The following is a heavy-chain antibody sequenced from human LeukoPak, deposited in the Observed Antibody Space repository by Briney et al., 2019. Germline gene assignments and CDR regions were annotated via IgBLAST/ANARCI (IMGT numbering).Heavy chain of an antibody. CDR3: AKDTTGLDY. CDR1: GFTFSSYG. CDR2: ISYDGSNK. D-gene: IGHD1-1*01. Sequence: GGSLRLSCAASGFTFSSYGMHWVRQAPGKGLEWVAVISYDGSNKYYADSVKGRFTISRDNSKNTLYLQMNSLRAEDTAVYYCAKDTTGLDYWGQGTLVTASS. J-gene: IGHJ4*02. V-gene: IGHV3-30*18.